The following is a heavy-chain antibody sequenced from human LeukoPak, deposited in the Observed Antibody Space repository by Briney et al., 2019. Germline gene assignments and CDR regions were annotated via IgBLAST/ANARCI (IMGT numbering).Heavy chain of an antibody. CDR3: ARDLTRTSRPNWFDP. J-gene: IGHJ5*02. CDR2: IKRDGRET. D-gene: IGHD6-25*01. CDR1: GFTFSDYW. V-gene: IGHV3-7*01. Sequence: GGSLRLSCAASGFTFSDYWMSRVRQAPGKGLEWVANIKRDGRETNYVDSVKGRFTISRDNRAKSLFLQMNSLRAEDTAVYYCARDLTRTSRPNWFDPWAREPWSPSPQ.